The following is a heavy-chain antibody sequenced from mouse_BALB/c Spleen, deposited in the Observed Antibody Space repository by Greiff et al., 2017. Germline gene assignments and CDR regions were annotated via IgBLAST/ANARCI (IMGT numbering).Heavy chain of an antibody. CDR3: ARGLQLLYFDV. Sequence: VQLQQSGPELAKPGASVKISCKASGYTFTDYNMHWVKQSHGKGLEWIGYIYPYNGGTGYNQKFKSKATLTVDNSSSTAYMELRSLTSEDSAVYYCARGLQLLYFDVWGAGTTVTVSS. CDR1: GYTFTDYN. D-gene: IGHD1-2*01. CDR2: IYPYNGGT. J-gene: IGHJ1*01. V-gene: IGHV1S29*02.